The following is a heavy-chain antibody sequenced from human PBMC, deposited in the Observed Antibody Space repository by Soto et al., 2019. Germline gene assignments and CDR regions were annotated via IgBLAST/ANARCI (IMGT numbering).Heavy chain of an antibody. Sequence: SETLSLTCTVSGGPISSYYWSWIRQPPGRGLEWIGYIFYSGNTDYNPSLKSRVTISLDTSKNQFSLRLSSVTAADTAVYYCARDRSYSTSRYDAFDIWGQGTMVTVSS. CDR3: ARDRSYSTSRYDAFDI. J-gene: IGHJ3*02. V-gene: IGHV4-59*01. D-gene: IGHD6-6*01. CDR2: IFYSGNT. CDR1: GGPISSYY.